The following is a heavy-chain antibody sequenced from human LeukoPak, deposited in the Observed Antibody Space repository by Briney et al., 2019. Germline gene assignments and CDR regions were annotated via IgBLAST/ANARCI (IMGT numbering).Heavy chain of an antibody. Sequence: SETLSLTCTVSGDSITSGGYYWSWIRQHPGKGLEWIGYIYYSGSTYYNPSLKSRVTISVDTSKNQFSLKLSSVTAADTAVYYCASSSETTVVTDYWGQGTLVTVSS. CDR1: GDSITSGGYY. J-gene: IGHJ4*02. CDR3: ASSSETTVVTDY. CDR2: IYYSGST. D-gene: IGHD4-23*01. V-gene: IGHV4-31*03.